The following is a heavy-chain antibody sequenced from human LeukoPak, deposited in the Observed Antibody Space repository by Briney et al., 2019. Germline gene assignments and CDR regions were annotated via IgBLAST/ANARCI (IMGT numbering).Heavy chain of an antibody. D-gene: IGHD3-10*01. CDR1: GYTFPSYA. CDR2: INADNGDT. J-gene: IGHJ4*02. Sequence: ASVKVSCQASGYTFPSYAMHWVRQAPGQGLEWMGWINADNGDTNYSQKFQGSLTITRGTSASTAYMELSSLRSEGTAVHCWGRDLMEFVTDYWGQGTTVTVSS. CDR3: GRDLMEFVTDY. V-gene: IGHV1-3*01.